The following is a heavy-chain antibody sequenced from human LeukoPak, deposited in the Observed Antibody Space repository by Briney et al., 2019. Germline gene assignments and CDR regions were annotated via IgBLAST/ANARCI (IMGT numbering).Heavy chain of an antibody. D-gene: IGHD1-26*01. Sequence: SETLSLTCAVYGGSFSGYYWSWIRQPPGKGLEWIGEINHSGSTNYNPSLKSRVTISVDTSKNQFSLKLSSVTAADTAVYYCARRRSGSFTRGYYFDSWGQGALVTVSS. V-gene: IGHV4-34*01. CDR2: INHSGST. CDR3: ARRRSGSFTRGYYFDS. J-gene: IGHJ4*02. CDR1: GGSFSGYY.